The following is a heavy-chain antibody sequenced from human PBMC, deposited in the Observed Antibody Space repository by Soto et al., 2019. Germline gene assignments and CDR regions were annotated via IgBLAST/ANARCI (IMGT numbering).Heavy chain of an antibody. D-gene: IGHD3-3*01. CDR2: ITAFNGNT. J-gene: IGHJ4*02. CDR3: ARISQSDFWSGYYYFFDY. V-gene: IGHV1-18*01. CDR1: GYTFTDYG. Sequence: QVHLVQSGAEVEKPGASVKVSCKASGYTFTDYGISWVRQAPGQGLQWMGWITAFNGNTKYAQPFQGRVTMTTDTSTSTAYMELRSLESDDTAVYYCARISQSDFWSGYYYFFDYWGQGTLVTVSS.